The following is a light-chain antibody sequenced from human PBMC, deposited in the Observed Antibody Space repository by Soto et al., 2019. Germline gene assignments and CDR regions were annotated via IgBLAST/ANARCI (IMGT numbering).Light chain of an antibody. CDR1: QSVSSSY. J-gene: IGKJ4*01. CDR2: GAS. CDR3: QQYDRSPLT. Sequence: EIVLTQSPGTLSLSPGERATLSCRASQSVSSSYLAWYQQKPGQAPRLLIYGASSRVTGIPDRFSGSGSGTDFTLTISRLEPEDFAVYYCQQYDRSPLTFGGGTKVEIK. V-gene: IGKV3-20*01.